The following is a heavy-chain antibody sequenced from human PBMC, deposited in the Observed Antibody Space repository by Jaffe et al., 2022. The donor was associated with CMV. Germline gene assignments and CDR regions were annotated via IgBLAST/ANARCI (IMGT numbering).Heavy chain of an antibody. Sequence: QLQLQESGPGLVKPSETLSLTCTVSGGSISSSSYYWGWIRQPPGKGLEWIGSIYYSGSTYYNPSLKSRVTISVDTSKNQFSLKLSSVTAADTAVYYCARRGIAAAGTSDYYFDYWGQGTLVTVSS. CDR2: IYYSGST. CDR1: GGSISSSSYY. D-gene: IGHD6-13*01. CDR3: ARRGIAAAGTSDYYFDY. V-gene: IGHV4-39*01. J-gene: IGHJ4*02.